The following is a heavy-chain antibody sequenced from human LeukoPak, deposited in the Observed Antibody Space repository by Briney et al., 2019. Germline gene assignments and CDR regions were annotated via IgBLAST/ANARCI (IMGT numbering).Heavy chain of an antibody. V-gene: IGHV1-2*02. Sequence: GASVKVSCKASGYTFTGYYMHWVRQAPGQGLEWMGWINPNSGGTNYAQKFQGRVTMTRDTSISTAYMELSRLRSDDTAVYYCARAGSAFPGSAYNWFDPWGQGTLVTVSS. CDR1: GYTFTGYY. CDR3: ARAGSAFPGSAYNWFDP. J-gene: IGHJ5*02. CDR2: INPNSGGT. D-gene: IGHD2/OR15-2a*01.